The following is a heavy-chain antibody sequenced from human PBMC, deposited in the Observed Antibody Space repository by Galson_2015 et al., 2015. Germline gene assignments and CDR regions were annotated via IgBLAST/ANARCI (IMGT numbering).Heavy chain of an antibody. D-gene: IGHD1-14*01. Sequence: SLRLSCAASGFTFSSYSMNWVRQAPGKGLEWVSSISSSSSYIYYADSVKGRFTISRDNAKNSLYLQMNSLRAEDTAVYYCLITPRAAITKGSDYWGQGTLVTVSS. CDR1: GFTFSSYS. J-gene: IGHJ4*02. CDR3: LITPRAAITKGSDY. V-gene: IGHV3-21*01. CDR2: ISSSSSYI.